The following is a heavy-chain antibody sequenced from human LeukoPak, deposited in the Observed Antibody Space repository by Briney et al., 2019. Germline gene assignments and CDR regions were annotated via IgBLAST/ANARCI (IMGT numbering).Heavy chain of an antibody. V-gene: IGHV4-59*12. D-gene: IGHD3-16*01. CDR1: GGSISSYY. CDR2: IYYSGST. J-gene: IGHJ4*02. Sequence: SETLSLTCTVSGGSISSYYWSWIRQPPGKGLEWIGYIYYSGSTNYNPSLKSRVTISVDTSKNQFSLRLSSVTAADTAVYYCARGLVGELNFGYWGQGTLVTVSS. CDR3: ARGLVGELNFGY.